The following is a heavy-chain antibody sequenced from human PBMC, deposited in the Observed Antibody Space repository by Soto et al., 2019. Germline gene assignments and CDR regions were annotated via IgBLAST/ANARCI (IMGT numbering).Heavy chain of an antibody. Sequence: QVQLQESGPGLVESSGTLSLTCAVYGGSITSGHWWTWVRQSPGKGLEWIGEISLNGDINYSPSLPSRVTVSMAMSRNLLSLRLTSVTAADTAVYYCATRETRTGGPVWGPGPVVTVSS. J-gene: IGHJ4*03. CDR3: ATRETRTGGPV. V-gene: IGHV4-4*02. CDR1: GGSITSGHW. D-gene: IGHD1-26*01. CDR2: ISLNGDI.